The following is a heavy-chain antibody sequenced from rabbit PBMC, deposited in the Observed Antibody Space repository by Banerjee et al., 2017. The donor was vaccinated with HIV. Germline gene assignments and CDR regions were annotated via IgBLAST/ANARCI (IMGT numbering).Heavy chain of an antibody. J-gene: IGHJ4*01. CDR2: IYSGDGST. CDR1: GFSFSSSYW. Sequence: QSLEESGGDLVKPGASLTLTCTASGFSFSSSYWICWVRQAPGKGLEWIACIYSGDGSTYYASWVNGRFTISKTSSTTVTLQMTSLTAADTATYFCARAAGSVGYGYALWGPGTLVTVS. D-gene: IGHD6-1*01. CDR3: ARAAGSVGYGYAL. V-gene: IGHV1S40*01.